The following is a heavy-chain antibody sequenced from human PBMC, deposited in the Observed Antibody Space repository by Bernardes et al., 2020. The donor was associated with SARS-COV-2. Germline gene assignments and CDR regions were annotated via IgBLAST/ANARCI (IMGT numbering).Heavy chain of an antibody. CDR2: IYSTGTT. D-gene: IGHD3-3*01. CDR3: ARVGSGTYPPDFDY. J-gene: IGHJ4*02. Sequence: SETLSLTCTVSGGSISSDYWSWIRQPAGKGLEWIGRIYSTGTTNYNPSLKSRVTMSVDTSKNQFSLKVTSVTAADTAVYYCARVGSGTYPPDFDYWGQGTLVTVSS. V-gene: IGHV4-4*07. CDR1: GGSISSDY.